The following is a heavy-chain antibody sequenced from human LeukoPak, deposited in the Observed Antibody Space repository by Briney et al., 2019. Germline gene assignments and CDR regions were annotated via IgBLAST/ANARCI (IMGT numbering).Heavy chain of an antibody. J-gene: IGHJ3*02. CDR2: INPNSGGT. CDR1: GYTFTGYY. Sequence: ASVKVSCKASGYTFTGYYMHWVRQAPGQGLEWMGWINPNSGGTNYAQKFQGRVTMTRDTSISTAYMELSRLRSDDTDVYYCARVTVGASSEAAFDIWGQGTMVTVSS. CDR3: ARVTVGASSEAAFDI. D-gene: IGHD1-26*01. V-gene: IGHV1-2*02.